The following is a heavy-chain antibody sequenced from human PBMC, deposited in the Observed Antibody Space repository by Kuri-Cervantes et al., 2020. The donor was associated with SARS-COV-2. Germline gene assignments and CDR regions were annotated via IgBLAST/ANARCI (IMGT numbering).Heavy chain of an antibody. CDR3: ARPIAAAEYYFDY. CDR2: IYYSGST. J-gene: IGHJ4*02. V-gene: IGHV4-39*07. Sequence: GSLRLSCTVSGGSISSSSDYWGWIRQPPGKGLEWIGSIYYSGSTYYNPSRKSRVTISVDTSKNQFSLKLSSVTAADTAVYYCARPIAAAEYYFDYWGQGTLVTVSS. D-gene: IGHD6-13*01. CDR1: GGSISSSSDY.